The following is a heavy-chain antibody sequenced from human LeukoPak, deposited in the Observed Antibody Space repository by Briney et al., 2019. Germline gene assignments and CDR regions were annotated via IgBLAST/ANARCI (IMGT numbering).Heavy chain of an antibody. D-gene: IGHD2-15*01. CDR1: GGSISSYY. CDR2: IYYSGST. J-gene: IGHJ3*02. V-gene: IGHV4-59*01. CDR3: ARGYCSGGSCYSGGHDAFDI. Sequence: PSETLSLTCTVSGGSISSYYWSWIRQPPGKGLEWIGYIYYSGSTNYNPSLKRRVTISVDTSKNQFSLKLSSVTAADTAVYYCARGYCSGGSCYSGGHDAFDIWGQGTMVTVSS.